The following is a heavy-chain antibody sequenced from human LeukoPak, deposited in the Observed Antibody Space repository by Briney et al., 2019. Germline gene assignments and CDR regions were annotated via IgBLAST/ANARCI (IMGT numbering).Heavy chain of an antibody. D-gene: IGHD6-13*01. J-gene: IGHJ5*02. CDR3: ARNSIAAAVRPVNWFDP. Sequence: SETLSLTCTVSGGSISSYYWSWIRQPAGKGLEWIGRIYTSGSTNYNPSLKSRVTISVDTSKNQFSLKLSSVTAADTAVYYCARNSIAAAVRPVNWFDPWGQGTLVTVSS. CDR1: GGSISSYY. V-gene: IGHV4-4*07. CDR2: IYTSGST.